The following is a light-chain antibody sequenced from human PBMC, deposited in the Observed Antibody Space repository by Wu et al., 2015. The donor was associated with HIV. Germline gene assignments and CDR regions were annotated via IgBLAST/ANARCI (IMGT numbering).Light chain of an antibody. CDR1: RSVSSA. CDR2: DAS. V-gene: IGKV3-11*01. Sequence: EIVLTQSPAALSISPGERATLSCRASRSVSSAVAWYQQKPGQAPRLLIYDASNRATGIPARFTGGGSGTDYSLTISSLEPEDFAAYYCQQHANWPLTFGQGTRLEIK. J-gene: IGKJ5*01. CDR3: QQHANWPLT.